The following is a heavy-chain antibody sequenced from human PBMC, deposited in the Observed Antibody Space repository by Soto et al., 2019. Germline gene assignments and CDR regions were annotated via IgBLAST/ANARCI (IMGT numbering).Heavy chain of an antibody. CDR1: GGTFSTYA. Sequence: QVQLVQSGAEVKKPESSVKVSCKAPGGTFSTYAISWVRQAPGQGLEWMGGIIPMFGTANYAQRFQDRVTITADESTNTVYMELSSLRSEDTAVYXCASXIQLWLRRINNGYSGWGQGTLVTVSS. CDR3: ASXIQLWLRRINNGYSG. J-gene: IGHJ4*02. V-gene: IGHV1-69*12. CDR2: IIPMFGTA. D-gene: IGHD5-18*01.